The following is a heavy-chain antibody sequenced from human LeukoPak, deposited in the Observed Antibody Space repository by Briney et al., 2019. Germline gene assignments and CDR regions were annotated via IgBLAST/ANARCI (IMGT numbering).Heavy chain of an antibody. D-gene: IGHD5-12*01. CDR1: GYTFTSYA. Sequence: ASVKVSCKASGYTFTSYAMHWVRQAPGQRLEWMGWINAGNGNTKYSQEFQGRVTITRDTSASTAYMELSSLRSEDMAVYYCARDARSGQAPLGAFDIWGQGTMVTV. CDR3: ARDARSGQAPLGAFDI. CDR2: INAGNGNT. V-gene: IGHV1-3*03. J-gene: IGHJ3*02.